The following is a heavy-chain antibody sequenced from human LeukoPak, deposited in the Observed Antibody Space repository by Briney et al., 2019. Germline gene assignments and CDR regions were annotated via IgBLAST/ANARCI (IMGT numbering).Heavy chain of an antibody. D-gene: IGHD6-6*01. J-gene: IGHJ4*02. Sequence: GGSLRLSCAAFGLSVSNVFVRWVRQTPGKGLEWVGHIKSQADGGTADYAASVKGRFSISRDDSANTLYLQMNSLKTEDTAVYYCTQGQYISLWGQGTLVTVSS. CDR2: IKSQADGGTA. V-gene: IGHV3-15*01. CDR3: TQGQYISL. CDR1: GLSVSNVF.